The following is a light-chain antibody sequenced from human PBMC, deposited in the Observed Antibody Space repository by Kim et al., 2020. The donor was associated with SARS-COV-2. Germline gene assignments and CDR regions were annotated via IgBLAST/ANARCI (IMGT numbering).Light chain of an antibody. CDR2: GKN. Sequence: SSELTQDPAVSVALGQTVRITCQGDSLRSYYASWYQQKPGQAPVLVIYGKNNRPSGIPDRFSGSSSGNTASLTITGAQAEDEADYYCKSRDSSGNDVFFG. V-gene: IGLV3-19*01. CDR1: SLRSYY. J-gene: IGLJ1*01. CDR3: KSRDSSGNDVF.